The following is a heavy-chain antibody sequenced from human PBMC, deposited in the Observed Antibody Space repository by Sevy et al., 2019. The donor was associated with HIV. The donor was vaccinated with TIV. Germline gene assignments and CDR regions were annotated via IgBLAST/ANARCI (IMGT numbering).Heavy chain of an antibody. CDR3: ARVHPPRLSGHDSGWYPFDY. CDR2: INPDTGNT. CDR1: GYTFTDRY. D-gene: IGHD6-19*01. V-gene: IGHV1-2*02. Sequence: ASLKVSCQTSGYTFTDRYIHWVRQAPGQGLEWMGYINPDTGNTRYAQKFQARVTMTGDTSVSTAYMELRRLTSDDTAVYFCARVHPPRLSGHDSGWYPFDYWGQGTLVTVSS. J-gene: IGHJ4*02.